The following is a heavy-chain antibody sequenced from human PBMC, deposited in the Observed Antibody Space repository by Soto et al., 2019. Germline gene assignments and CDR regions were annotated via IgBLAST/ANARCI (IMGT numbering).Heavy chain of an antibody. V-gene: IGHV3-33*01. CDR1: GFSFSTYG. CDR2: IWYDGSEK. J-gene: IGHJ4*02. Sequence: QVQLVEAGGGVVQPGKSLRLSCAASGFSFSTYGMHWVRQAPGRGLEWVALIWYDGSEKYYADSVTGRFTISRDNFRRXXXLXXXXXXXXXXXXXXXXGAANSAGPTYWGQGTLVTVSS. CDR3: XGAANSAGPTY. D-gene: IGHD1-26*01.